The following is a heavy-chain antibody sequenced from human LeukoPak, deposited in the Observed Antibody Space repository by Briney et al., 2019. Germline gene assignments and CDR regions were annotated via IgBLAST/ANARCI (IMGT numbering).Heavy chain of an antibody. D-gene: IGHD3-3*01. CDR1: EFSVGSNY. Sequence: GGSLRLSCAASEFSVGSNYMTWVRQAPGKGLEWVSLIYSGGSTYYADSVKGRFTISRDNSKNTLYLQMNSLRAEDTAVYYCARVTSPYVFDIWGQGTMVTASS. CDR2: IYSGGST. CDR3: ARVTSPYVFDI. J-gene: IGHJ3*02. V-gene: IGHV3-66*01.